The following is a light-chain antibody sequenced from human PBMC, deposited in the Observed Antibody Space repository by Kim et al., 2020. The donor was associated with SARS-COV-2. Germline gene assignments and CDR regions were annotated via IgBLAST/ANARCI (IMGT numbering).Light chain of an antibody. V-gene: IGLV3-21*04. CDR2: YDR. CDR3: QVWDSSSDHRV. Sequence: APGKTARITRGGNNMGSKSVHWYQQKPGQAPVLVIHYDRDRPSGIPERFSGSNSGNTATLTISRVEAGDEADYYCQVWDSSSDHRVFGGGTKLTVL. J-gene: IGLJ3*02. CDR1: NMGSKS.